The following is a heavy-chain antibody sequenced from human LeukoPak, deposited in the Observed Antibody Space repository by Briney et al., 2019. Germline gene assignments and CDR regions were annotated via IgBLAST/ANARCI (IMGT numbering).Heavy chain of an antibody. V-gene: IGHV3-7*05. CDR1: GFAFRDYW. D-gene: IGHD1-26*01. CDR2: IKQDGSEK. CDR3: ARDGTSIVGSLDY. Sequence: GGSLRLSCAASGFAFRDYWMNWVRQAPGKGLEWVASIKQDGSEKYYVDSVKGRFTISRDNAKNSLYLQMNSLRAEDTAVYYCARDGTSIVGSLDYWGQGTLVTVSS. J-gene: IGHJ4*02.